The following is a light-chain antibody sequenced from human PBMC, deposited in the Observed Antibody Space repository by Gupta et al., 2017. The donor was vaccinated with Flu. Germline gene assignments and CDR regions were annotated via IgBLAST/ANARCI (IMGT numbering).Light chain of an antibody. J-gene: IGKJ4*01. V-gene: IGKV1-5*03. CDR3: QQYNTFPLT. CDR2: KAS. CDR1: QSISIW. Sequence: DIQMTQSPSSLSASVGDRVTITCRASQSISIWLAWYQQKPGRAPNLLIYKASNLESGVPSRFSGSGSGTEFALIISSLQPDDFATDYCQQYNTFPLTFGGGTKVEIE.